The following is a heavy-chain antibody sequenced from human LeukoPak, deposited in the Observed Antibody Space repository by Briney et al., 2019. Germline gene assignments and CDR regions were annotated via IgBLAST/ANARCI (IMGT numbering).Heavy chain of an antibody. V-gene: IGHV3-53*01. Sequence: GGSLRLSCAASGFTVSSNYMSWVRQAPGKGLEWVSVIYSGGSTYYADSVKGRFTISRDNSKNTLYLQMNGLRAEDTAVYYCARFDSSSWYPVGWFDPWGQGTLVTVSS. J-gene: IGHJ5*02. D-gene: IGHD6-13*01. CDR3: ARFDSSSWYPVGWFDP. CDR1: GFTVSSNY. CDR2: IYSGGST.